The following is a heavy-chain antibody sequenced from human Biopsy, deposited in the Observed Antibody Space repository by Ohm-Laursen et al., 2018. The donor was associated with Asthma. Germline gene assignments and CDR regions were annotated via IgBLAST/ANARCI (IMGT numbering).Heavy chain of an antibody. CDR2: IVPLLHRP. CDR1: GVNFPNND. Sequence: SSVKVSCKASGVNFPNNDISWFRQAPGQGHEWLGGIVPLLHRPQYAQRLQGRVTITADESTSTAYMELRNLKSDDTAVYFCARRRDGHNFGFDYWGQGTLVTVSS. D-gene: IGHD5-24*01. V-gene: IGHV1-69*01. CDR3: ARRRDGHNFGFDY. J-gene: IGHJ4*02.